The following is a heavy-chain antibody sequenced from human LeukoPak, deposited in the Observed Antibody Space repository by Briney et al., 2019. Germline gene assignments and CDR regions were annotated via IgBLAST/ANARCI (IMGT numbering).Heavy chain of an antibody. CDR1: GGSISSGSYY. Sequence: NSSQTLSLTCTVSGGSISSGSYYWSWIRQPAGKGLEWIGRIYTSGSTNYNPSLKSRVTISVDTSKNQFSLKLSSVTAADTAVYYCARGYCTNGVCQDAFDIWGQGTMVTVSS. J-gene: IGHJ3*02. CDR3: ARGYCTNGVCQDAFDI. D-gene: IGHD2-8*01. V-gene: IGHV4-61*02. CDR2: IYTSGST.